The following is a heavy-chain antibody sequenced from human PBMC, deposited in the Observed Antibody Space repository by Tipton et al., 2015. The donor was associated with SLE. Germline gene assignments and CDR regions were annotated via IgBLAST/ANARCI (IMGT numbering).Heavy chain of an antibody. D-gene: IGHD1-26*01. J-gene: IGHJ4*02. CDR1: GYSFSSSW. CDR3: ARRLGGSYSAFDF. V-gene: IGHV5-51*03. Sequence: VQLVQSGAEVKKPGESLKISCQGSGYSFSSSWIGWVRQMPGKGLEWMGIIYPGDSDYRYSPSFQGQVTFSADKSISTAYLQWSSLKASDTAIYYCARRLGGSYSAFDFWGQGTLVTVSS. CDR2: IYPGDSDY.